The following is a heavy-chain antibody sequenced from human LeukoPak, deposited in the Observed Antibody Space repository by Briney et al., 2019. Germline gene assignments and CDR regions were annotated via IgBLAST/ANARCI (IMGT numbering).Heavy chain of an antibody. V-gene: IGHV4-39*01. CDR2: IYYSWNT. Sequence: SSETLSLTCTVSGVSISSSNSYWGWIRQPPGKGLEWIGSIYYSWNTYYNASLKSQVSISIDTSKNQFSLRLTSVTAADTAVYYCARQTGSGLFILPGGQGTLVTVSS. CDR1: GVSISSSNSY. D-gene: IGHD3/OR15-3a*01. CDR3: ARQTGSGLFILP. J-gene: IGHJ4*02.